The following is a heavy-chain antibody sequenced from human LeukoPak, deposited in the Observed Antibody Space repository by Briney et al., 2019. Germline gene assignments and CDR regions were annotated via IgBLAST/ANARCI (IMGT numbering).Heavy chain of an antibody. J-gene: IGHJ4*02. V-gene: IGHV3-53*01. CDR3: ARGATVVTYYY. CDR2: IYSGGGST. Sequence: GGSLRLSCAASGFIVSSNYVSWVRQAPGKGLEWVSVIYSGGGSTYYADSVKGRFTTSRDNSKNTLYLQMNSLRAEDTAVYYCARGATVVTYYYWGQGTLVTVSS. D-gene: IGHD4-23*01. CDR1: GFIVSSNY.